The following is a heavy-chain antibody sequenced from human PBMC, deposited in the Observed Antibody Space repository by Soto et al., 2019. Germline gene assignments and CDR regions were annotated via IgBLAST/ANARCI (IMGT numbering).Heavy chain of an antibody. V-gene: IGHV4-39*01. CDR2: IYFDGST. CDR1: GGSISGSVYY. D-gene: IGHD3-10*01. Sequence: SETQSLTCTVSGGSISGSVYYWGWIRQPPGKGLEYIGSIYFDGSTYYNPSLKSRVTISVDTSKNQFSLKLNSMTAADTAVYYCARPMYFYGSGSYPWLDPSGQGTLVTVSS. J-gene: IGHJ5*02. CDR3: ARPMYFYGSGSYPWLDP.